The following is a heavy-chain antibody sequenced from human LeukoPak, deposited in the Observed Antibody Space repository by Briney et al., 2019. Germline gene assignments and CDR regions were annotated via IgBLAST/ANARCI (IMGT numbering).Heavy chain of an antibody. CDR1: GHTFSSYG. D-gene: IGHD3-3*01. Sequence: GGSLRLSCAASGHTFSSYGMHWVRQVPGKGLKWVAVISYDGSNKYYADSVKGRFTISRDNSKNTLYLQMDSLRAEDTAVYYCAKDMILEWLGFDYWGQGTLVTVSS. CDR2: ISYDGSNK. V-gene: IGHV3-30*18. J-gene: IGHJ4*02. CDR3: AKDMILEWLGFDY.